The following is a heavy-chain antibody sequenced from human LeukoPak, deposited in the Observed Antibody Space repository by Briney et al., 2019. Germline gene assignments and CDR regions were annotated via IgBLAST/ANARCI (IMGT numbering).Heavy chain of an antibody. CDR2: IRYNIENT. V-gene: IGHV3-23*01. CDR3: AKASTRDTGYYFDS. CDR1: GFTFSNYA. Sequence: GGSLRLSCAASGFTFSNYAMGWVRQAPGKGPEWVSSIRYNIENTHYADAVQGRFTISRDNSKNTLYLQMNSLRAEDTARYYCAKASTRDTGYYFDSWGQGTLVCVSS. D-gene: IGHD3-9*01. J-gene: IGHJ4*02.